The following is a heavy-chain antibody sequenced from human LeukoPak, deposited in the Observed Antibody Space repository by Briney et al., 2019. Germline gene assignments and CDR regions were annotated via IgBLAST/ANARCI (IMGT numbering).Heavy chain of an antibody. J-gene: IGHJ5*02. CDR2: ISSSSSYI. Sequence: GGSLRLSCAASGFTFSSYSMNWVRQAPGKGLEWVSSISSSSSYIYYADSVKGRFTISRDNAKNSLYLQMNSLRAEDTAVYYCAGRITMVRGVINWFDPWGQGTLVTVSS. CDR3: AGRITMVRGVINWFDP. V-gene: IGHV3-21*01. D-gene: IGHD3-10*01. CDR1: GFTFSSYS.